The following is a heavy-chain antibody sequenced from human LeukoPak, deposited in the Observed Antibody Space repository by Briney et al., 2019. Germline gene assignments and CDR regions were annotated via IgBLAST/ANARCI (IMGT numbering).Heavy chain of an antibody. J-gene: IGHJ4*02. CDR3: ARVAYVGYGLDY. CDR1: GGSFSGHY. D-gene: IGHD3-16*01. CDR2: INHSGST. Sequence: SETLSLTCAVYGGSFSGHYWSWIRQPPGKGLEWIGEINHSGSTNYNPSLKSRVTISVDTSKNQFSPKLSSVTAADTAVYYCARVAYVGYGLDYWGQGTLVTVSS. V-gene: IGHV4-34*01.